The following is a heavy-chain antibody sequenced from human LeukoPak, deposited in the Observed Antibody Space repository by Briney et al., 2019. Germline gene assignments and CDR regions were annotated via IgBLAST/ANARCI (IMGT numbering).Heavy chain of an antibody. V-gene: IGHV1-69*02. D-gene: IGHD6-6*01. Sequence: ASVKVSCNASGGTFSSYTISWVRQAPGQGLKWMGRIIPILGIANYAQKFQGRVTITADKSTSTAYMELSSLRSEDTAVYYCARLLGDSSSGPMDVWGQGTTVTVSS. CDR1: GGTFSSYT. J-gene: IGHJ6*02. CDR2: IIPILGIA. CDR3: ARLLGDSSSGPMDV.